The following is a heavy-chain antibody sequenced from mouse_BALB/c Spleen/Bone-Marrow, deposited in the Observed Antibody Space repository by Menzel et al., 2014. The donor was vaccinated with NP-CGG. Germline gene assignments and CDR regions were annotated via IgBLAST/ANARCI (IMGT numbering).Heavy chain of an antibody. J-gene: IGHJ3*01. Sequence: EVKLVESGGGLVQPGESLKLSCESNDFEFPSHDMSWVRKTPEKRLELVAAFNSDGGSTYYPDTMERRFIISRDNTKKTLYLQMSSLRSEDTALYYCARHHYGRAWFTYWGQGTLVTVSA. CDR3: ARHHYGRAWFTY. CDR2: FNSDGGST. D-gene: IGHD1-1*01. V-gene: IGHV5-2*01. CDR1: DFEFPSHD.